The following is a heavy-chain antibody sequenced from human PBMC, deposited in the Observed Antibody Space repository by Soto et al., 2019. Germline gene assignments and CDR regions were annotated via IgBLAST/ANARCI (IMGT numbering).Heavy chain of an antibody. D-gene: IGHD2-15*01. V-gene: IGHV3-23*01. Sequence: WGSLRLSCASSGFTFNTYAMSWVRQAPGKGLEWVAAIGSSGGDDTYYAESVKGRFTLSRDNSNNALFLRMNSLRAEDTALYYFAKQIGSYRGGSCYFDYLGQGTLVTVSS. J-gene: IGHJ4*02. CDR3: AKQIGSYRGGSCYFDY. CDR2: IGSSGGDDT. CDR1: GFTFNTYA.